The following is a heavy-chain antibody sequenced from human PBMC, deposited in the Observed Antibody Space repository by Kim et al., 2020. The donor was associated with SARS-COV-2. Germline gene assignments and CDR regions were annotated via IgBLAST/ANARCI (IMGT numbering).Heavy chain of an antibody. Sequence: GGSLRLSCAASGFTFSSYGMHWVRQAPGKGLEWVAVIWYDGSNKYYADSVKGRFTISRDNSKNTLYLQMNSLRAEDTAVYYCAREPYYYDSSGYYSLDYWGQGTLVTVSS. V-gene: IGHV3-33*01. D-gene: IGHD3-22*01. CDR3: AREPYYYDSSGYYSLDY. CDR2: IWYDGSNK. CDR1: GFTFSSYG. J-gene: IGHJ4*02.